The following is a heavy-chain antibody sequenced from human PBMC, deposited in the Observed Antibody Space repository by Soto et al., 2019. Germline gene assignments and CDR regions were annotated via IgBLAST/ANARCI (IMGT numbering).Heavy chain of an antibody. Sequence: PSETLSLTCTVSGGSISSYYWSWIRQPPGKGLEWIGYIYYSGSTNYNPSLKSRVTISVDTSKNQFSLKLSSVTAADTAVYYCASQPIAAAGTFSNWGQGTLVTVSS. CDR2: IYYSGST. J-gene: IGHJ4*02. V-gene: IGHV4-59*08. CDR1: GGSISSYY. D-gene: IGHD6-13*01. CDR3: ASQPIAAAGTFSN.